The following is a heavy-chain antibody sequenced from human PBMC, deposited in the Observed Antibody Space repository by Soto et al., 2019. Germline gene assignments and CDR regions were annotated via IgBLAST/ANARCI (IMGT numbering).Heavy chain of an antibody. CDR3: ARGELGSGCRDFDL. D-gene: IGHD6-19*01. V-gene: IGHV3-72*01. CDR2: TRNKANSYTT. CDR1: GFTFSDYY. Sequence: EVQLVESGGGLVQPGGSLRLSCAVSGFTFSDYYMDWVRQAPRKGLEWVCRTRNKANSYTTEYAPSVKGRFIISRDDSKNSLHLQMNSLKTEDTAVYFCARGELGSGCRDFDLWGQVTLVTVSS. J-gene: IGHJ4*02.